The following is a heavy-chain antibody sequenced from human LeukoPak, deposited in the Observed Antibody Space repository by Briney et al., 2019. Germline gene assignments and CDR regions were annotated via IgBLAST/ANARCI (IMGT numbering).Heavy chain of an antibody. V-gene: IGHV3-21*01. D-gene: IGHD1-26*01. CDR2: ISSCSSYI. Sequence: GGSLRLSCAASGFTFSNYTMNWVRQAPGKGLEWVSSISSCSSYIYYADSVKGRFTISRDNAKNSLYLQMNSLRAEDTAVYYCARGVVGATEPLRYWGQGTLVTVSS. CDR3: ARGVVGATEPLRY. J-gene: IGHJ4*02. CDR1: GFTFSNYT.